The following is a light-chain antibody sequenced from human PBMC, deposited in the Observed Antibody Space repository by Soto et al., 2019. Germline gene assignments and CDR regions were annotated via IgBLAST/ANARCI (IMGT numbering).Light chain of an antibody. V-gene: IGLV2-14*03. Sequence: QSALTQPASVSGSPGQSITISCTGTSSDIGAYNYVSWYQHYPGKAPKLMICDVSNRPSGVSNRFSGSKSGNTASLTISGLQAEDEADYYCSSYTSSSTVVFGGGTKVTVL. CDR1: SSDIGAYNY. J-gene: IGLJ2*01. CDR3: SSYTSSSTVV. CDR2: DVS.